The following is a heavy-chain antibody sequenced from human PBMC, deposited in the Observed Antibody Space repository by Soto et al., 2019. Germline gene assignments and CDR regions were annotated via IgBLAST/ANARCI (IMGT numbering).Heavy chain of an antibody. CDR2: IYWDDDK. V-gene: IGHV2-5*02. D-gene: IGHD3-9*01. Sequence: ITLKESGPTLVKPTQTLTLTCTFSGFSLNTNGVGVGWIRQPPGKALEWLALIYWDDDKRYSPSPKSRLTITKDTTKNQVVLIKTNMDPVDTATYYCAHTEPLLRSFGNWFDPWGHGTLVTVSS. CDR1: GFSLNTNGVG. J-gene: IGHJ5*02. CDR3: AHTEPLLRSFGNWFDP.